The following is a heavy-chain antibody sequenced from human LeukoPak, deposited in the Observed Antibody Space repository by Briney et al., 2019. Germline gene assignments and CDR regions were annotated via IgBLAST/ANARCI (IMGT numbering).Heavy chain of an antibody. CDR1: GGSFSGYY. J-gene: IGHJ4*02. CDR2: INHSGST. V-gene: IGHV4-34*01. D-gene: IGHD3-22*01. CDR3: ARQTYYYDSSGENYFDY. Sequence: TASETLSLTCAVYGGSFSGYYWSWIRQPPGKGLEWIGKINHSGSTNYNPSLKSRVTISVDTSKNQFSLKLSSVTAADTAVYYCARQTYYYDSSGENYFDYWGQGTLVTVSS.